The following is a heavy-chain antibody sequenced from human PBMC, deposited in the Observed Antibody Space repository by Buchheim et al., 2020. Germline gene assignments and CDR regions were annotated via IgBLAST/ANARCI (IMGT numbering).Heavy chain of an antibody. J-gene: IGHJ4*02. CDR1: GGSISSGDYY. CDR2: IYYSGST. V-gene: IGHV4-30-4*01. CDR3: ARGFRGYCSGTSCYYFDY. D-gene: IGHD2-15*01. Sequence: QVQLQESGPGLVKPSQTLSLTCTVSGGSISSGDYYWSWIRQPPGKGLEWIGYIYYSGSTYYHPSLKSRVTISVDTSKNPFSLKLSSVTAADTAVYYCARGFRGYCSGTSCYYFDYWGQGTL.